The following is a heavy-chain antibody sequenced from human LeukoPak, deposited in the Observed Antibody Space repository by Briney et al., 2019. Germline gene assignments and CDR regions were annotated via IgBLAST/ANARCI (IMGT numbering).Heavy chain of an antibody. Sequence: TSETLSLTCTVSGYSISSGYYWGWIRQPPGKGLEWIGRIYTSGSTNYNPSLKSRVTMSVDTSKNQFSLKLSSVTAADTAVYYCAIKNRATDYYYYYMDVWGKGTTVTVSS. V-gene: IGHV4-38-2*02. CDR2: IYTSGST. CDR3: AIKNRATDYYYYYMDV. CDR1: GYSISSGYY. J-gene: IGHJ6*03.